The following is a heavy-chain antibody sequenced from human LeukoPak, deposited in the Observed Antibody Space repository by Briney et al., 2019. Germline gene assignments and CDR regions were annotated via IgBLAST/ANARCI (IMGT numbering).Heavy chain of an antibody. V-gene: IGHV3-23*01. Sequence: GGSLRLSCAASGFTFSGYAMSWVRQAPGKGLEWVSAISGSGGSTYYADSVKGRFTISRDNSRNTLFLQMNSLRVEDTAVYYCARGGLGIRDSSSWYFDYWGQGTLVTVSS. J-gene: IGHJ4*02. CDR1: GFTFSGYA. CDR2: ISGSGGST. CDR3: ARGGLGIRDSSSWYFDY. D-gene: IGHD6-13*01.